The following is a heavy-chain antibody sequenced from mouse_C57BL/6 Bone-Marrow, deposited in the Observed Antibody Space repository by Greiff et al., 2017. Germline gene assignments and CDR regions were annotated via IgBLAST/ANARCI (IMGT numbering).Heavy chain of an antibody. CDR1: GFSLTSYG. D-gene: IGHD3-1*01. CDR3: AKSGLRGFAY. CDR2: IWSGGST. V-gene: IGHV2-4*01. J-gene: IGHJ3*01. Sequence: VQGVESGPGLVQPSQSLSITCTVSGFSLTSYGVHWVRQPPGKGLEWLGVIWSGGSTDYNAAFISRLSISKDNSKSQVFFKMNSLQADDTAIYYCAKSGLRGFAYWGQGTLVTVSA.